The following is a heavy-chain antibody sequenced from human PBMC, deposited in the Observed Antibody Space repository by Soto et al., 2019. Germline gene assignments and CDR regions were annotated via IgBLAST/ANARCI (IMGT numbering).Heavy chain of an antibody. V-gene: IGHV3-23*01. D-gene: IGHD7-27*01. Sequence: EVQLLESGGNLVQPGGSLRLSCAGSGFTFSNCAMAWVRQAPGKGLEWVSSITETGGSTYYADSVRGRFTISRDNSKNTLYLQMNSLRAVDSAVAYWTKVTRTWGMGSWGQGTLVTVSS. CDR3: TKVTRTWGMGS. CDR2: ITETGGST. CDR1: GFTFSNCA. J-gene: IGHJ4*02.